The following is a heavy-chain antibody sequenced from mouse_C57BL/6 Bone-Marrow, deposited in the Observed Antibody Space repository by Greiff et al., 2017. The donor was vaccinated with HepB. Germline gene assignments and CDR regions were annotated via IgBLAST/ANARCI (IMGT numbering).Heavy chain of an antibody. CDR3: ARFDYDDGAWFAY. J-gene: IGHJ3*01. V-gene: IGHV1-81*01. Sequence: VQRVESGAELARPGASVKLSCKASGYTFTSYGISWVKQRTGQGLEWIGEIYPRSGNTYYNEKFKGKATLTADKSSSTAYMELRSLTSDDSAVYFCARFDYDDGAWFAYWGQGTLVTVSA. CDR1: GYTFTSYG. D-gene: IGHD2-4*01. CDR2: IYPRSGNT.